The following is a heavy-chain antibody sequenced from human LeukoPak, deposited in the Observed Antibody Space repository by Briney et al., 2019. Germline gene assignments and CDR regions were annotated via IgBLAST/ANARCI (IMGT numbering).Heavy chain of an antibody. J-gene: IGHJ4*02. Sequence: GGSLRLSCAASGFTFDDYAMHWVRQAPGKGLEWVSGISWNSGSIGYADSVKGRFTSSRDNAKNSLYLQMNSLRAEDTALYYCAKGLAGYWGQGTLVTVSS. V-gene: IGHV3-9*01. CDR1: GFTFDDYA. CDR3: AKGLAGY. CDR2: ISWNSGSI.